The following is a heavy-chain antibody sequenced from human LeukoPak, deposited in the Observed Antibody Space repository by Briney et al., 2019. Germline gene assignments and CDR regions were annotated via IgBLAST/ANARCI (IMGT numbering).Heavy chain of an antibody. CDR2: IHRGETT. V-gene: IGHV3-66*01. CDR3: ARDYYGSGSYQFDY. CDR1: GFTVSNNY. D-gene: IGHD3-10*01. Sequence: GGSLRLSCAASGFTVSNNYINWVRQAPGKGLEWVSAIHRGETTHYADSVKGRFTISRDNSKNTLYLQMNDLRAEDTAVYYCARDYYGSGSYQFDYWGQGTLVTVSS. J-gene: IGHJ4*02.